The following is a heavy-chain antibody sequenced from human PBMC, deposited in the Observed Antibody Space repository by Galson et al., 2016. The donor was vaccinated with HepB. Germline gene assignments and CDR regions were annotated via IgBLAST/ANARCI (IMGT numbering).Heavy chain of an antibody. CDR3: ARDRSSGSGNFGY. Sequence: SSGGYYWSWIRQHPGKGLEWIGYIYHSGSTYYNPSLKSRVSISVDTSKNQFSLRLSSVTAADTAVYYCARDRSSGSGNFGYWGQGTLVTVSS. CDR1: SSGGYY. V-gene: IGHV4-31*02. CDR2: IYHSGST. J-gene: IGHJ4*02. D-gene: IGHD3-10*01.